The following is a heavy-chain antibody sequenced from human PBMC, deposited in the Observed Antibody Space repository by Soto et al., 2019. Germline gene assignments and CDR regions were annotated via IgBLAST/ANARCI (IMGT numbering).Heavy chain of an antibody. Sequence: VKVSCKASGYTFTGYYMHWVRQAPGQGLEWMGWINPNSGGTNYAQKFQGRVTMTRDTSISTAYMELSRLRSDDTAVYYCARDRRVGYCSGGSCYQPPSLGYWGQGTLVTVSS. V-gene: IGHV1-2*02. J-gene: IGHJ4*02. CDR3: ARDRRVGYCSGGSCYQPPSLGY. D-gene: IGHD2-15*01. CDR1: GYTFTGYY. CDR2: INPNSGGT.